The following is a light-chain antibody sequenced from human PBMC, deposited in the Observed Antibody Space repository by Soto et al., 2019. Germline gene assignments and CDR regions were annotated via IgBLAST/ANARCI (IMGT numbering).Light chain of an antibody. CDR2: GAS. CDR3: QQYGSSPPTYT. V-gene: IGKV3-20*01. J-gene: IGKJ2*01. Sequence: EIVLTQSPGTLSLSPGERATLSCRASQIVSSRYLAWYQQKPGQAPRLLIYGASSRATGIPDRFSGSGSGTEFTLPISRLEPEDFAVYYCQQYGSSPPTYTFGQGTKLEIK. CDR1: QIVSSRY.